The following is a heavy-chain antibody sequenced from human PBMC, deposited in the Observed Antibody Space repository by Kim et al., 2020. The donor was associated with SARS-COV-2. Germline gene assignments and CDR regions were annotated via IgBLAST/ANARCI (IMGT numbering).Heavy chain of an antibody. CDR3: ARNLEPNCFDY. Sequence: TYYNPSLKSRVTISVDTSKNQFSLKLSSVTAADTAVYYCARNLEPNCFDYWGQGTLVTVSS. J-gene: IGHJ4*02. D-gene: IGHD1-1*01. V-gene: IGHV4-31*02. CDR2: T.